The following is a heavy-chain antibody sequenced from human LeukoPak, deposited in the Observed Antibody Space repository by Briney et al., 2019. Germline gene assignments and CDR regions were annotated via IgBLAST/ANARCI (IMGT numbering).Heavy chain of an antibody. CDR2: IYTSGST. D-gene: IGHD1-26*01. V-gene: IGHV4-4*07. CDR1: GGSICSYY. CDR3: ASYTSSGSYLDY. Sequence: SETLSLTCTVSGGSICSYYWTWIRQPAGKGLEWIGRIYTSGSTYYNPSLESRVTLSVDKSKNQFSLKLTSVTAADTAVYYCASYTSSGSYLDYWGQGTLVTVSS. J-gene: IGHJ4*02.